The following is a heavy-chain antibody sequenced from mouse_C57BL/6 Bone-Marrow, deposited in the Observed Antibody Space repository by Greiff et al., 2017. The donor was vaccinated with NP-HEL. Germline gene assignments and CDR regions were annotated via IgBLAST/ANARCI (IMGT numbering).Heavy chain of an antibody. CDR1: GFTFSSYG. V-gene: IGHV5-6*02. Sequence: EVMLVESGGDLVKPGGSLKLSCAASGFTFSSYGMSWVRQTPDKRLEWVATISSGGSYTYYPDSVKGRFTISRDNAKNTLYLQMSSLKSEDTAMYYFAGHYYSNYFDYGGQGTTLTVSS. CDR3: AGHYYSNYFDY. D-gene: IGHD2-5*01. CDR2: ISSGGSYT. J-gene: IGHJ2*01.